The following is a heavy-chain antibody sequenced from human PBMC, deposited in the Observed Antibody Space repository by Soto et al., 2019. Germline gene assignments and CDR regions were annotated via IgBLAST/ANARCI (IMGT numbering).Heavy chain of an antibody. CDR2: INHSGST. V-gene: IGHV4-34*01. Sequence: SETLSLTCAVYGGSFSGYYWSWIRQPPGKGLEWIGEINHSGSTNYNPSLKSRVTISVDTSKNQFSLKLSSVTAADTAVYYGARRSDYYYYGMDVWGQGTTVTVSS. CDR1: GGSFSGYY. J-gene: IGHJ6*02. CDR3: ARRSDYYYYGMDV.